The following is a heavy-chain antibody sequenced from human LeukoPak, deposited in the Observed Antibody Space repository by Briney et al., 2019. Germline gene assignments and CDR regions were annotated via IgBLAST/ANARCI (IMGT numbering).Heavy chain of an antibody. J-gene: IGHJ4*02. CDR1: GFTFSSYA. V-gene: IGHV3-23*01. CDR2: ISGSGGST. CDR3: AICPIVVVVAATLDHY. D-gene: IGHD2-15*01. Sequence: GGSLRLSCAASGFTFSSYAMSWVRQAPGKGLEWVSAISGSGGSTYYADSVKGRFTISRDNSKNTLYLQMNSLRAEDTAVYYCAICPIVVVVAATLDHYWGQGTLVTVSP.